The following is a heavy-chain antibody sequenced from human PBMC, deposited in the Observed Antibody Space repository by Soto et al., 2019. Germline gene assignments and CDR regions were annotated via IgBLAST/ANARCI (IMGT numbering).Heavy chain of an antibody. CDR3: ARDHRGGSYIGYCSGGSCYNAFDI. CDR1: GGTFSSYT. Sequence: ASVKVSCKASGGTFSSYTISWVRQAPGQGLEWMGRIIPILGIANYAQKFQGRVTITADKSTSTAYMELSSLRSEDTAVYYCARDHRGGSYIGYCSGGSCYNAFDIWGQGTMVTVSS. CDR2: IIPILGIA. D-gene: IGHD2-15*01. J-gene: IGHJ3*02. V-gene: IGHV1-69*04.